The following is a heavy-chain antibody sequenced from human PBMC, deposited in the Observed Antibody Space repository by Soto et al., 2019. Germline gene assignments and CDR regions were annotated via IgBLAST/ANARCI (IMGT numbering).Heavy chain of an antibody. Sequence: PGGSLRLSCAGSGFSLSNYHVNWVRQAPGKGLEWVSYISNSGSRILYADSVKGRFTISRDNAKNTLYLQMNSLRAEDTAVYYCVTADSSGYYYGWFDPWGQGTLVTRLL. J-gene: IGHJ5*02. CDR1: GFSLSNYH. CDR2: ISNSGSRI. V-gene: IGHV3-48*03. D-gene: IGHD3-22*01. CDR3: VTADSSGYYYGWFDP.